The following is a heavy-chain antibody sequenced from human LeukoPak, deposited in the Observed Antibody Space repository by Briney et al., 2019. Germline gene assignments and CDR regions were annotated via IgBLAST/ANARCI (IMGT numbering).Heavy chain of an antibody. D-gene: IGHD5-18*01. J-gene: IGHJ4*02. CDR2: IHNDDNT. V-gene: IGHV3-66*01. CDR3: ARGHAAMGEY. Sequence: PGGSLRLSCAASGFSARSNYMSWVRQAPGKGLEWVSVIHNDDNTYDAESVKGRFTISRDSSRNTLYLQMNSLRVEDTAVYYCARGHAAMGEYWGQGTLVTVSS. CDR1: GFSARSNY.